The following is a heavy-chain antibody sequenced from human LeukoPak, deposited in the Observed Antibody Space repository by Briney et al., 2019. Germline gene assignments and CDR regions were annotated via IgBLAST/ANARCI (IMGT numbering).Heavy chain of an antibody. V-gene: IGHV3-73*01. J-gene: IGHJ4*02. CDR1: GFTFSGSA. CDR2: IRSKANSYAT. Sequence: GGSLKLSCAASGFTFSGSAMHWVRQASGKGLEWVGRIRSKANSYATAYAASVKGRFTISRDDSKNTAYLQMNSLKTEDTAVYYCTRRGSSSGWYWGQGTLVTVSS. CDR3: TRRGSSSGWY. D-gene: IGHD6-19*01.